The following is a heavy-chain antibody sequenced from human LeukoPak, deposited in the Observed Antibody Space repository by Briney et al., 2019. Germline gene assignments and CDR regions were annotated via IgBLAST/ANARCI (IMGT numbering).Heavy chain of an antibody. CDR2: IYSSGST. CDR1: GGSISSYY. Sequence: PSETLSLTCTVSGGSISSYYWNWIRQPAGKGLEWIGRIYSSGSTNYNPSLKSRVTMSVDTSKNQFSLKLSSVTAADTAVYYCARDPPSFGGRFDPWGQGTLVAVSS. J-gene: IGHJ5*02. D-gene: IGHD3-10*01. V-gene: IGHV4-4*07. CDR3: ARDPPSFGGRFDP.